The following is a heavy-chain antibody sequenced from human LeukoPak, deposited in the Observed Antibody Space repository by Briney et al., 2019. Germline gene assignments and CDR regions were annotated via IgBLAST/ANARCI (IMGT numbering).Heavy chain of an antibody. D-gene: IGHD4-11*01. J-gene: IGHJ6*03. CDR3: ARAPRDYSNYQHYYYYYYMDV. Sequence: GGSLRLSCAASGFTFSSYAMSWVRQAPGKGLEWVSSISSSSSYIYYADSVKGRFTISRDNAKNSLYLQMNSLRAEDTAVYYCARAPRDYSNYQHYYYYYYMDVWGKGTTVTVSS. V-gene: IGHV3-21*01. CDR1: GFTFSSYA. CDR2: ISSSSSYI.